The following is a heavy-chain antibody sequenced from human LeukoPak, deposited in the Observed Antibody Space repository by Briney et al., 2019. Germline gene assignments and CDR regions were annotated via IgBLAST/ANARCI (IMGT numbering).Heavy chain of an antibody. CDR3: AWGTGYRSSTSCSSYYFDY. CDR2: IIPIFGTA. CDR1: GGTFSSYA. Sequence: EASVKVSCKASGGTFSSYAISWVPQAPEQGLEWMGGIIPIFGTANYAQKFQGRVTITADESTSTAYMELSSLRSEDTAVYYCAWGTGYRSSTSCSSYYFDYWGQGTLVTVSS. J-gene: IGHJ4*02. V-gene: IGHV1-69*13. D-gene: IGHD2-2*01.